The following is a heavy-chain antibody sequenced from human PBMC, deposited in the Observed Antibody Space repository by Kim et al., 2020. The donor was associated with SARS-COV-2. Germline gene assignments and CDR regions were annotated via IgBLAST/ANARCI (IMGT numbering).Heavy chain of an antibody. CDR3: ARYQGASIAAAGVPY. CDR1: GFTFSSYA. D-gene: IGHD6-13*01. Sequence: GGSLRLSCAASGFTFSSYAMHWVRQAPGKGLEWVAVISYDGSNKYYADSVKGRFTISRDNSKNTLYLQMNSLRAEDTAVYYCARYQGASIAAAGVPYWGQGTLVTVSS. CDR2: ISYDGSNK. J-gene: IGHJ4*02. V-gene: IGHV3-30-3*01.